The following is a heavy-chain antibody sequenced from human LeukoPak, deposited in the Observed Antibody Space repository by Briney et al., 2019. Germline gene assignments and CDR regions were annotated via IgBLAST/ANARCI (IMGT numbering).Heavy chain of an antibody. CDR3: ARGVSHIEWEHYYYYYMDV. CDR1: GGSISSSSYY. V-gene: IGHV4-39*07. Sequence: SETLSLTCTDSGGSISSSSYYWGWIRQPPGKGLEWIGSIYYSGSTYYNPSLKSRVTISVDTSKNQFSLKLSSLTAADTAVYYCARGVSHIEWEHYYYYYMDVWGKGTTVTISS. CDR2: IYYSGST. D-gene: IGHD1-26*01. J-gene: IGHJ6*03.